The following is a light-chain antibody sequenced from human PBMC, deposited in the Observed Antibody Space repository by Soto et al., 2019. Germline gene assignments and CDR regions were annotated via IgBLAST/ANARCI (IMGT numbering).Light chain of an antibody. CDR1: QSVSSSN. CDR2: GAS. J-gene: IGKJ2*01. V-gene: IGKV3-20*01. CDR3: QQYGSSTYT. Sequence: EIVLTQSPGTLSLSPGESATLSCRASQSVSSSNLAWYQQKPGQAPRLLIYGASSRATGIPDRFSGSGSGTDFTLTISRLEPEDFGVYYCQQYGSSTYTFGQGTKLEIK.